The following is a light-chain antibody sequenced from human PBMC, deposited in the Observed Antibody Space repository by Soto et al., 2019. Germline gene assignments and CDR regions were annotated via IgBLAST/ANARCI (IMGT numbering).Light chain of an antibody. CDR3: SSYSSSSTLV. CDR2: EVS. V-gene: IGLV2-14*01. J-gene: IGLJ1*01. CDR1: SRDVGGYHD. Sequence: QSALTQPASVSGSPGQSITISCTGTSRDVGGYHDVSWYQQHPGKAPKLMIYEVSNRPSGVSNRCSGSKSGNTASLTISGLHAEDEADYYCSSYSSSSTLVFGTGTKLTVL.